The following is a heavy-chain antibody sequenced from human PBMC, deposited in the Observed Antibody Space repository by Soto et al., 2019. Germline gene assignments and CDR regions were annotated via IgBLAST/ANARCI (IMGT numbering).Heavy chain of an antibody. CDR2: MNPNSGNT. CDR1: GYTFTSYD. V-gene: IGHV1-8*01. CDR3: AREYCSSTRCYSGVFDRVSSATRLYNWFDP. J-gene: IGHJ5*02. Sequence: ASVKVSCKASGYTFTSYDINWVRQATGQGLEWMGWMNPNSGNTGYAQKFQGRVTMTRNTSISTAYMELSSLRSEDTAVYYCAREYCSSTRCYSGVFDRVSSATRLYNWFDPWG. D-gene: IGHD2-2*02.